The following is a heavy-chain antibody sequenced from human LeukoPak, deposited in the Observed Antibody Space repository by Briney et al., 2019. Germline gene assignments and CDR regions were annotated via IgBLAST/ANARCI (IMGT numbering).Heavy chain of an antibody. CDR1: GGSFSGYY. J-gene: IGHJ4*02. Sequence: SETLSLTCAVYGGSFSGYYWSWIRQPPGKGLEWIGEINHSGSTNYNPSLKSRVTISVDTSKNQFSLKLSSVTAADTAVYYCVFYGSGRAPFDYWGQGTLVTVSS. D-gene: IGHD3-10*01. CDR3: VFYGSGRAPFDY. CDR2: INHSGST. V-gene: IGHV4-34*01.